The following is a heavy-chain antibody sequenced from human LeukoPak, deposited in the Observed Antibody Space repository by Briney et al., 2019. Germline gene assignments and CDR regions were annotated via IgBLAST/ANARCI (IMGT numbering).Heavy chain of an antibody. CDR1: GGSISSYY. CDR3: ARAGDGYNYHYFDY. J-gene: IGHJ4*02. D-gene: IGHD5-12*01. Sequence: SETLSLTCTVSGGSISSYYWSWIRQPPGKGLEWIGYIYYSGSTNYNPSLKSRVTISVDTSKNQFSLKLSSVTAADTAVYYCARAGDGYNYHYFDYWGQGTLVTVSS. V-gene: IGHV4-59*01. CDR2: IYYSGST.